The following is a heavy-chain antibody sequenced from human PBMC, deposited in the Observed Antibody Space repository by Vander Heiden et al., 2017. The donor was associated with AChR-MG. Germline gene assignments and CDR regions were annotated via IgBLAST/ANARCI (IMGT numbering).Heavy chain of an antibody. D-gene: IGHD6-19*01. J-gene: IGHJ4*02. Sequence: QVQLQQWGAGLLKPSETLSLTCAVYGGSFSGYYWSWIRQPPGKGLEWIGEINHSGSTNYNPALKSRVTISVDTSKNQFSLKLSSVTAADTAVYYCARVSAVAGFYFDYWGQGTLVTVSS. V-gene: IGHV4-34*01. CDR1: GGSFSGYY. CDR2: INHSGST. CDR3: ARVSAVAGFYFDY.